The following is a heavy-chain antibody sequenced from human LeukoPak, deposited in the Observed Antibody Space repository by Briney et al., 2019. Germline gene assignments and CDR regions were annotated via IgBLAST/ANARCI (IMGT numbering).Heavy chain of an antibody. J-gene: IGHJ4*02. D-gene: IGHD6-13*01. V-gene: IGHV1-8*01. CDR3: ARFTAAGIDY. Sequence: SVNVSFKCSGYTFTKYDINGVRQATGQGGEGMGWMNPNRGKTGYVQRFQGRVTMTRNTSISTAYMELSSLRSEDTAVYYCARFTAAGIDYWGQGTLVTVSS. CDR1: GYTFTKYD. CDR2: MNPNRGKT.